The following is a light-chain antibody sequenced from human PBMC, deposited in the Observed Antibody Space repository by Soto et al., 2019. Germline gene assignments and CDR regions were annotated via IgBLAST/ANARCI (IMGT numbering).Light chain of an antibody. J-gene: IGKJ4*01. Sequence: EVVLTQSPGTLSLSPGERATLACRASKSVSNYVAWYQQKSGQPPRLLIYGASSRASGIPDRFSGSGSGTDFTLTISRVEPEDFALYYCQQYGNWPPTFGGGTKVDI. CDR3: QQYGNWPPT. V-gene: IGKV3-20*01. CDR2: GAS. CDR1: KSVSNY.